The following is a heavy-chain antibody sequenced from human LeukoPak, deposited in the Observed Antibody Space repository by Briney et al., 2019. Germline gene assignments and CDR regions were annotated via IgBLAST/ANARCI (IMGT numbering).Heavy chain of an antibody. V-gene: IGHV4-39*01. J-gene: IGHJ5*02. CDR3: ANDYGDENWFDP. D-gene: IGHD4-17*01. CDR2: IYYSGST. CDR1: GGSISSSSYS. Sequence: PSETLSLTCTVSGGSISSSSYSWGWIRQPPGKGLEWIGSIYYSGSTYYNPSLKSRVTISVDTSKNQFSLKLSSVTAADTAVYYCANDYGDENWFDPWGQGTLVTVSS.